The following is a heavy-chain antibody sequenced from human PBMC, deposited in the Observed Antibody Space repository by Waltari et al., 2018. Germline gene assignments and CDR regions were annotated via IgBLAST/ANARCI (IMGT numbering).Heavy chain of an antibody. CDR3: ARMARKTYSSPVAGRDYYYGMDV. J-gene: IGHJ6*02. V-gene: IGHV1-3*01. D-gene: IGHD6-13*01. Sequence: QSQLVQSGAKVRMPGASVKISCKSSGYTFTAYTVHWIRQAPGQSLEWRGWINVGQRDTNNSEKLQGRVTIARETTDTAASTVYMELRSLTSDDTAVYYCARMARKTYSSPVAGRDYYYGMDVWGLGTTVTVSS. CDR1: GYTFTAYT. CDR2: INVGQRDT.